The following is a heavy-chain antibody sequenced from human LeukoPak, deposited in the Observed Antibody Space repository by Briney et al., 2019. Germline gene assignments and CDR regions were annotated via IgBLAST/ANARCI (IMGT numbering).Heavy chain of an antibody. CDR1: GFSFSNYW. Sequence: GGSLRLSCAASGFSFSNYWMGWVRQAPGKGLTCVANIKTDGSETYYVDSVKGRFTISRDNAKNSLFLQMNSLRAEDTAIYYCVSAIRGSPIDYWGQGTLVSVPS. V-gene: IGHV3-7*01. CDR2: IKTDGSET. CDR3: VSAIRGSPIDY. J-gene: IGHJ4*02. D-gene: IGHD3-10*01.